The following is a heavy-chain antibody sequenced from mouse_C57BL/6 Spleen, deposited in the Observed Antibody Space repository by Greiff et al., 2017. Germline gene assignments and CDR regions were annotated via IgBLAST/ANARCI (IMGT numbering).Heavy chain of an antibody. CDR1: GYTFTSYW. CDR2: IDPSESYT. Sequence: QVQLQQPGAELVKPGASVKLSCKASGYTFTSYWMQWVKQRPGQGLEWIGEIDPSESYTNYNQKFKGKATLTVDTSSRTAYRQLSSLTSEDSAVYYCARAYGSSSWYFDVWGTGTTVTVSS. V-gene: IGHV1-50*01. J-gene: IGHJ1*03. D-gene: IGHD1-1*01. CDR3: ARAYGSSSWYFDV.